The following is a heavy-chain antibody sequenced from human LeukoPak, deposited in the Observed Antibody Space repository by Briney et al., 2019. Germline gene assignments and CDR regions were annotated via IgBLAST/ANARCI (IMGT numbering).Heavy chain of an antibody. CDR1: GHTFTSYG. CDR3: ARVPHRTDSLLYYYYYGMDV. CDR2: ISAYNGNT. Sequence: ASVKVSCKASGHTFTSYGISWVRQAPGRGLEWMGWISAYNGNTNYAQKLQGRVTMTTDTSTSTAYMELRSLRSDDTAVYYCARVPHRTDSLLYYYYYGMDVWGQGTTVTVSS. V-gene: IGHV1-18*01. D-gene: IGHD2-15*01. J-gene: IGHJ6*02.